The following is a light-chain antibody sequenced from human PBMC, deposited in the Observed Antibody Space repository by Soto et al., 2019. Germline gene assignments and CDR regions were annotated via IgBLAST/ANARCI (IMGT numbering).Light chain of an antibody. CDR1: QSLLHSNGYNY. V-gene: IGKV2-28*01. J-gene: IGKJ1*01. CDR3: MQALQTPPWT. Sequence: DIVMTQSPDSLAVSLGERATISCRSSQSLLHSNGYNYLDWYLQKPGQSPQLLIYLGSNRASGVPDRFSGSGSGTDFTLKISRVEAEDVGVYYCMQALQTPPWTFGQGTKVEIK. CDR2: LGS.